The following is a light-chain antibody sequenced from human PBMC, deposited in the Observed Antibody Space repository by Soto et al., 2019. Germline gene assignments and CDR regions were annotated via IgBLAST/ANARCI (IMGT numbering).Light chain of an antibody. V-gene: IGLV2-14*01. CDR3: ISYTSSCTLEGL. J-gene: IGLJ1*01. Sequence: QSVLTQPASVSGSPGQSITISCTGTSSDVGGYNYVSWYQQHPGKSPKLMIYDVSNRPAGVSNRFSVSKSGNTASLTIAGLQDEDEADYSCISYTSSCTLEGLFGTGTKVTVL. CDR2: DVS. CDR1: SSDVGGYNY.